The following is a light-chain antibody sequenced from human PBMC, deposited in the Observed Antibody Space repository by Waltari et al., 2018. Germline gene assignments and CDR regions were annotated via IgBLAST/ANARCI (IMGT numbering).Light chain of an antibody. CDR1: QSVVSRP. CDR3: QYYGSSPPWT. Sequence: EIVLTKSPGTLSLSPGERATLSCRTSQSVVSRPLAWYQEKPGQAPRLLIYGTSSMFTGSPERFSGSGSGTDFTLTISSLEPADFAVYYCQYYGSSPPWTFGQGTKVEIK. J-gene: IGKJ1*01. CDR2: GTS. V-gene: IGKV3-20*01.